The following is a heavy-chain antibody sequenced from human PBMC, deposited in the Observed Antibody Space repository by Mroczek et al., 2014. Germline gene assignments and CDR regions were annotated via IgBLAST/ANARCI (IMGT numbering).Heavy chain of an antibody. V-gene: IGHV3-7*01. Sequence: VQLQESGGRALVRAWGGPVETLLCSLWIHLSSYWMSWVRQAPGKGLEWVANIKQDGSEKYYVDSVKGRFTISRDNAKNSLYLQMNSLRAEDTAVYYCARGGWVVPAANPPGGWFDPWGQGTLVTVSS. CDR1: IHLSSYW. J-gene: IGHJ5*02. CDR2: IKQDGSEK. CDR3: ARGGWVVPAANPPGGWFDP. D-gene: IGHD2-2*01.